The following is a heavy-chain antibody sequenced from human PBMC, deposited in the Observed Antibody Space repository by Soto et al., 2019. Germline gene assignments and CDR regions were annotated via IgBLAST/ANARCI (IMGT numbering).Heavy chain of an antibody. CDR3: AKDSGGHNYFDP. J-gene: IGHJ5*02. D-gene: IGHD2-15*01. V-gene: IGHV3-30*18. CDR2: ISYDATSK. CDR1: GFNFSNYA. Sequence: QVQLVESGGGVVQPGRSLRLSCEASGFNFSNYAMHWLRQAPDKGLQWLAIISYDATSKYYPDSVKGRFTVSRDNSKNTLFLQMNRLTPEDTAVYYCAKDSGGHNYFDPWGKGTLVTVSS.